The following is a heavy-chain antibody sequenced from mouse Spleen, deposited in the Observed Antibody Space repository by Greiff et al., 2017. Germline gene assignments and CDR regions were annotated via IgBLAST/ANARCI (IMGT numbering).Heavy chain of an antibody. Sequence: EVKLQESGGGLVQPGGSLKLSCATSGFTFSDYYMYWVRQTPEKRLEWVAYISNGGGSTYYPDTVKGRFTISRDNAKNTLYLQMSRLKSEDTAMYYCARPGTRGYFDVWGAGTTVTVSS. CDR1: GFTFSDYY. CDR3: ARPGTRGYFDV. J-gene: IGHJ1*01. V-gene: IGHV5-12*02. D-gene: IGHD4-1*01. CDR2: ISNGGGST.